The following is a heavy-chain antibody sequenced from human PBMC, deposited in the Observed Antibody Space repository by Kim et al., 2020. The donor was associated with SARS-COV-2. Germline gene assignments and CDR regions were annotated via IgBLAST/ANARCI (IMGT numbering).Heavy chain of an antibody. V-gene: IGHV1-18*01. CDR2: ISAYNGNT. D-gene: IGHD3-22*01. CDR1: GYTFTSYG. CDR3: ARVGYYDSSGYWGYYYYGMDV. Sequence: ASVKVSCKASGYTFTSYGISWVRQAPGQGLEWMGWISAYNGNTNYAQKLQGRVTMTTDTSTSTAYMELRSLRSDDTAVYYCARVGYYDSSGYWGYYYYGMDVWGQGTPVTVSS. J-gene: IGHJ6*02.